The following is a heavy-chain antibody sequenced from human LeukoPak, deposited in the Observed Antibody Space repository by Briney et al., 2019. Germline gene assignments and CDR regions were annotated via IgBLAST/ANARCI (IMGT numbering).Heavy chain of an antibody. J-gene: IGHJ3*02. V-gene: IGHV3-66*01. CDR1: GFTVSTNY. Sequence: PGGSLRLSCAASGFTVSTNYMSWVRQAPGKGLEWVSVIYSGGTTYYADSVKGRFTISRDNSKNTLYLQMNSLRAEDTAVYYCARLSAHDAFDIWGQGTMVTVSS. CDR3: ARLSAHDAFDI. CDR2: IYSGGTT.